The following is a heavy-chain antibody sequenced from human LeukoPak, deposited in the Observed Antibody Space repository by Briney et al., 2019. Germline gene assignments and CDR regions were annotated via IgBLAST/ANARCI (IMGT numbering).Heavy chain of an antibody. D-gene: IGHD6-13*01. Sequence: SETLSLTCAVYGGSFSGYYWSWIRLPPGKGLEWIGEINHSGSTNYNPSLKSRVTISVDTSKNQFSLKLSSVTAADTAVYYCAGAPIAAAGTRLGYWGQGTLVTVSS. CDR3: AGAPIAAAGTRLGY. CDR1: GGSFSGYY. J-gene: IGHJ4*02. CDR2: INHSGST. V-gene: IGHV4-34*01.